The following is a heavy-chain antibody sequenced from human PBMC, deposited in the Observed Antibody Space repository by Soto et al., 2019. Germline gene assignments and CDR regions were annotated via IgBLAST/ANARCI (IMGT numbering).Heavy chain of an antibody. CDR3: ARGDSTDCSNGVCSFFYNHDMDV. J-gene: IGHJ6*02. V-gene: IGHV1-2*04. CDR1: GYSFTDYH. D-gene: IGHD2-8*01. CDR2: INPKSGGT. Sequence: ASVKVSFKASGYSFTDYHIHWVRQAPGQGLEWLGRINPKSGGTSTAQKFQGWVTMTADTSISTASMELTRLTSDDTAIYHCARGDSTDCSNGVCSFFYNHDMDVWGQGTKVTVSS.